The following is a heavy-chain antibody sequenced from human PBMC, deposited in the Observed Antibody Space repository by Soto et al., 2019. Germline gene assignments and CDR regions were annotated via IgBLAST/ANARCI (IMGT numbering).Heavy chain of an antibody. D-gene: IGHD2-15*01. CDR3: EIEAATQGEYYYYGMDV. CDR2: ISAYNGNI. V-gene: IGHV1-18*01. CDR1: GYTFTSYG. J-gene: IGHJ6*02. Sequence: ASVKVSCKASGYTFTSYGFSWVRQAPGQGLEWMGWISAYNGNINYAQKLQGRVTMTTDTSTSTAYMELRSLRSDDTAVYYCEIEAATQGEYYYYGMDVWGQGTTVTVSS.